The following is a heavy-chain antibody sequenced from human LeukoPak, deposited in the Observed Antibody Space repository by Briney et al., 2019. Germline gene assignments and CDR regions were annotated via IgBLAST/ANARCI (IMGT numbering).Heavy chain of an antibody. V-gene: IGHV3-23*01. Sequence: GGSLRLSCAAPGSTFCFFGMSWVRQAPGKGLEWVSYISGSGDRTHYTDSVKGRFTISRDNSKNTLHLQMNSLRAEDTAVYYCAKEYSSGWYDWGQGTLVTVSS. J-gene: IGHJ4*02. CDR2: ISGSGDRT. D-gene: IGHD6-19*01. CDR3: AKEYSSGWYD. CDR1: GSTFCFFG.